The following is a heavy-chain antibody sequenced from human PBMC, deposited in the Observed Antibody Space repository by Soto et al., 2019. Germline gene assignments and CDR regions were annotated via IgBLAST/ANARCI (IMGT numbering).Heavy chain of an antibody. CDR3: AGVWPDTVTNWFDP. V-gene: IGHV4-38-2*01. CDR1: GYSISSGYY. J-gene: IGHJ5*02. Sequence: SETLSLTCAVSGYSISSGYYWGWIRQPPGKGLEWIGSIYHSGSTYYNPSLKSRVTISVDTSKNQFSLKLSSVTAADTAVYYCAGVWPDTVTNWFDPWGQGTLVAVSS. D-gene: IGHD4-17*01. CDR2: IYHSGST.